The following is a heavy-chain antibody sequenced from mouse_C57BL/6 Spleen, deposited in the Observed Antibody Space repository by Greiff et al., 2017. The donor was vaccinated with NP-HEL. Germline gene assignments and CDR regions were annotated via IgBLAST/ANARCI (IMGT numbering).Heavy chain of an antibody. J-gene: IGHJ4*01. D-gene: IGHD1-1*01. CDR2: IHPNSGST. CDR3: AISYYVSSWGYAMDY. CDR1: GYTFTSYW. Sequence: QVQLQQPGAELVKPGASVKLSCKASGYTFTSYWMHWVKQRPGQGLEWIGMIHPNSGSTKYNEKFKSKATLTVDKSSSPAYMKLSSLTSEDSAVYYCAISYYVSSWGYAMDYWGQGTSVTVSS. V-gene: IGHV1-64*01.